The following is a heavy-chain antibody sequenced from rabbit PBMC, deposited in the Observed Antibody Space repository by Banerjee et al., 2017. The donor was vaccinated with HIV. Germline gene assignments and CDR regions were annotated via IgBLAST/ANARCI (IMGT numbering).Heavy chain of an antibody. D-gene: IGHD3-3*01. J-gene: IGHJ6*01. V-gene: IGHV1S40*01. CDR3: ARGGVGDAGYAAMPL. Sequence: QSLEESGGDLVKPGASLTLTCTASGFSFSSDYYMCWVRQAPGKGLEWIACIVTGSSGSTYYPSWAKGRFTISKTSSTTVTLQMTSLTAADTATYFCARGGVGDAGYAAMPLWGPGTLVTVS. CDR2: IVTGSSGST. CDR1: GFSFSSDYY.